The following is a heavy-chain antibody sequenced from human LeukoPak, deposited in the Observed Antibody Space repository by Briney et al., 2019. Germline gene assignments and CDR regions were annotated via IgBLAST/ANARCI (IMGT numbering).Heavy chain of an antibody. CDR3: ARGPPYYDILTGYYNGKYFQH. J-gene: IGHJ1*01. D-gene: IGHD3-9*01. CDR2: INHSGST. CDR1: GGSFSGYY. V-gene: IGHV4-34*01. Sequence: SETLSLTCAVYGGSFSGYYWSWIRQPPGKGLEWIGEINHSGSTNYNPSLKSRVTISVDTSKNQFSLKLSSVTAADTAVYYCARGPPYYDILTGYYNGKYFQHRGQGTLVTVSS.